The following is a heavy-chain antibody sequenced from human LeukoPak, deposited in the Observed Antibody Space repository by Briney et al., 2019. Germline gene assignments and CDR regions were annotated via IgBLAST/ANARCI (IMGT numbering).Heavy chain of an antibody. CDR3: ARDQVYTSLSAFGI. Sequence: GGSLRLSCAASGFTFSSYSMNWVRQAPGKGLEWVSSISSSSSYIYSADSVKGRFTISRDNAKNSLYLQMNSLRAEDTTVYYCARDQVYTSLSAFGIWGQGTKVTVSS. CDR1: GFTFSSYS. CDR2: ISSSSSYI. J-gene: IGHJ3*02. V-gene: IGHV3-21*01. D-gene: IGHD3-16*01.